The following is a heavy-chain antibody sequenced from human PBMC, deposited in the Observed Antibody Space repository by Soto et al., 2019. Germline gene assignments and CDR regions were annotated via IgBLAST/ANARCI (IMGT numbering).Heavy chain of an antibody. Sequence: PGGSLRLSCAASGFLHSNARRNWTRQSPGKGLEWVGRIKSKTDGGTTDYTAPVKGRFTNSRDDSTNTLYLQMNSLKTEDTAVYYCTTDTVLLWFGEFLYYYYYGMDVWGQGTTVTVSS. V-gene: IGHV3-15*07. D-gene: IGHD3-10*01. CDR1: GFLHSNAR. J-gene: IGHJ6*02. CDR2: IKSKTDGGTT. CDR3: TTDTVLLWFGEFLYYYYYGMDV.